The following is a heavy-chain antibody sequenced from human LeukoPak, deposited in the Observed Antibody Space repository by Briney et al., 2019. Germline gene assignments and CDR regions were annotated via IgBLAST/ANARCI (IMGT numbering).Heavy chain of an antibody. CDR3: ARDSGDTAMVPDY. D-gene: IGHD5-18*01. Sequence: GASVKVSCKASGGTFSSYAISWVRQAPGQGLEWMGRIISIFGTANYAQKFQGRVTITTDESTSTAYMELSSLRSEDTAVYYCARDSGDTAMVPDYWGQGTLVTVSS. V-gene: IGHV1-69*05. CDR1: GGTFSSYA. J-gene: IGHJ4*02. CDR2: IISIFGTA.